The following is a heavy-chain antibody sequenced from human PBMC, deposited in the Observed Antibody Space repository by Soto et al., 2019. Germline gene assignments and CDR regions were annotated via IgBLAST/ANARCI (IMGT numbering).Heavy chain of an antibody. CDR3: ARLLGPGGLVATTNYFDY. V-gene: IGHV5-51*03. J-gene: IGHJ4*02. Sequence: GRSLKISCEGSGYSFTSYWISWVRQVPGKGLEWVGIIYPGGSDTSYTESVQGQVTISADKSISTAYLQWSSLKASDTAMYYCARLLGPGGLVATTNYFDYWGQGTLVTVSS. D-gene: IGHD5-12*01. CDR1: GYSFTSYW. CDR2: IYPGGSDT.